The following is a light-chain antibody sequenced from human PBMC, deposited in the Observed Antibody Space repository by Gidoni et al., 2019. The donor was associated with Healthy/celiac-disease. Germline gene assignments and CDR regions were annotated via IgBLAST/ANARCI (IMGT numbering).Light chain of an antibody. J-gene: IGKJ1*01. CDR3: QQYHSSRT. Sequence: QKPRKAPKLLNYKASSLESGVPSRFSGSGSGTEFTLTISSLQPADFATYYCQQYHSSRTFGQGTEVEVK. CDR2: KAS. V-gene: IGKV1-5*03.